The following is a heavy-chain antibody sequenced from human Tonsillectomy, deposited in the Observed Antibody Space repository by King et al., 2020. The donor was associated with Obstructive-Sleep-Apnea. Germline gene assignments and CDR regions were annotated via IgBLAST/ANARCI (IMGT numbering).Heavy chain of an antibody. CDR3: ARGSNWNDEEYYYYYAMDV. D-gene: IGHD1-1*01. Sequence: VQLVESGGGLVQPGGSLRLSCAASGFTFSKYWMTWVRQAPGKGLEWVANVKQDGSEKHYVESVQGRFTISRDNAKNSLDLQMTSLRAEDTAVYYCARGSNWNDEEYYYYYAMDVWGQGTTVTVSS. V-gene: IGHV3-7*03. CDR1: GFTFSKYW. CDR2: VKQDGSEK. J-gene: IGHJ6*02.